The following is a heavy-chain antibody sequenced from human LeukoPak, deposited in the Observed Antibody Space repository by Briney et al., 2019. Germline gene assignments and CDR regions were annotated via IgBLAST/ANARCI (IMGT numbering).Heavy chain of an antibody. J-gene: IGHJ4*02. CDR1: GFTFSSYG. CDR2: ISYDGSKK. Sequence: PGRSLRLSCAASGFTFSSYGMHWVRQAPGKGLEWVAVISYDGSKKYYPDSVKGRFTISRDNAKNSLYLQMNSLRAEDTAVYYCAREGSIVPHQDLHCWGQGTLVTVSS. V-gene: IGHV3-30*03. CDR3: AREGSIVPHQDLHC. D-gene: IGHD2-8*01.